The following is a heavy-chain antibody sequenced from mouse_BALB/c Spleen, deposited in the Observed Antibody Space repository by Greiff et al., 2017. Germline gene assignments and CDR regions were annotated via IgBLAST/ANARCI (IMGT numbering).Heavy chain of an antibody. CDR3: TRERDYAYYFDY. J-gene: IGHJ2*01. CDR2: ISSGGSYT. Sequence: EVNLVESGGGLVKPGGSLKLSCAASGFTFSSYTMSWVRQTPEKRLEWVATISSGGSYTYYPDSVKGRFTISRDNAKNTLYLQMSSLKSEDTAMYYCTRERDYAYYFDYWGQGTTLTVSS. D-gene: IGHD2-4*01. V-gene: IGHV5-6-4*01. CDR1: GFTFSSYT.